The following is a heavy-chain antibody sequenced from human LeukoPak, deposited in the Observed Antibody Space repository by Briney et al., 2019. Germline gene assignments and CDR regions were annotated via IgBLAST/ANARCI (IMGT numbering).Heavy chain of an antibody. V-gene: IGHV3-21*01. Sequence: GGSLRLSCAASGFTFSSYSMNWVRQAPGKGLEWVSSITSSSSYIYYADSVKGRFTISRDNPKNSLYLQMNSLRAEDTAVYYCATVASSGFDDWGQGTLVTVSS. CDR3: ATVASSGFDD. CDR1: GFTFSSYS. J-gene: IGHJ4*02. D-gene: IGHD3-10*01. CDR2: ITSSSSYI.